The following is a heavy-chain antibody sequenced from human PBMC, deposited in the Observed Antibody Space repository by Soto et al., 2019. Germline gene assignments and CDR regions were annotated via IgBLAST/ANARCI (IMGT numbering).Heavy chain of an antibody. CDR2: IYYSGST. CDR3: ARVLPVVVPAAAPYYYYYMDV. J-gene: IGHJ6*03. V-gene: IGHV4-59*01. Sequence: SETLSLTCTVSGGSISSYYWSWIRQPPGKGLEWIGYIYYSGSTNYNPSLKSRVTISVDTSKNQFSLKLSSVTAADTAVYYCARVLPVVVPAAAPYYYYYMDVWGKGTTVTAP. D-gene: IGHD2-2*01. CDR1: GGSISSYY.